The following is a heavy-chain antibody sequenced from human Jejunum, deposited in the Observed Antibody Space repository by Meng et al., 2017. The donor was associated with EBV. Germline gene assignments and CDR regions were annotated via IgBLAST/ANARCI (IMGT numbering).Heavy chain of an antibody. Sequence: QVRLQQWGEGLLKPSETLSLTGAVYGGSFSGYQWTWIRQPPGKGLEWMGEINHRGKTNYSPSLKSRVTISVDTSKNQFSLKLSSMTAADTAVYYCARAVYGDSAYSWGQGTLVTVSS. V-gene: IGHV4-34*01. CDR2: INHRGKT. CDR3: ARAVYGDSAYS. J-gene: IGHJ4*02. CDR1: GGSFSGYQ. D-gene: IGHD4-17*01.